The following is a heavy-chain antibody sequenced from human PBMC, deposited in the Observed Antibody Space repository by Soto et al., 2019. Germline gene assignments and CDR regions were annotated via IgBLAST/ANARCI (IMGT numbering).Heavy chain of an antibody. CDR3: TTDSADIVVVPATYVMDV. D-gene: IGHD2-2*01. Sequence: GGSLRLSCAVSGFTFSKAWMTWVRQAPEKGLEWVGRIKSIADGGTTDYSAPVKGRFTISRDDSKNTLYLQMNSLKVEDTGVYYCTTDSADIVVVPATYVMDVWGQGTKVTFSS. J-gene: IGHJ6*02. CDR1: GFTFSKAW. V-gene: IGHV3-15*05. CDR2: IKSIADGGTT.